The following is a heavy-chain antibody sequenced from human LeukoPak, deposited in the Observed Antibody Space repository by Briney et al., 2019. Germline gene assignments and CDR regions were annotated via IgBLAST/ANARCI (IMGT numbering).Heavy chain of an antibody. CDR3: ASHGSLGGAFDI. J-gene: IGHJ3*02. V-gene: IGHV1-8*01. D-gene: IGHD3-16*01. CDR1: GYTFTSYD. Sequence: ASVKVSCKASGYTFTSYDINWVRQATGQGLEWMGWMNPNSGNTGYAQKFQGRVTMTRNTSISTAYMELNSLRSEDTAVYYCASHGSLGGAFDIWGQGTMVTVSS. CDR2: MNPNSGNT.